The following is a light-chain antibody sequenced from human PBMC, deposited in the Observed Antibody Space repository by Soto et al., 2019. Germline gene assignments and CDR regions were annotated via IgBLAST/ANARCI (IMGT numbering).Light chain of an antibody. CDR1: QSISIY. CDR2: KAS. CDR3: QQYNSYPLA. V-gene: IGKV1-5*03. J-gene: IGKJ5*01. Sequence: DIQMTQSPSSLSASVGDRVTITCRASQSISIYLNWYQLKPGKAPKLLIYKASSLEGGVPSRFSGSGSRTEFTLTISSLQPDDFATYYCQQYNSYPLAFGQGTRLEIK.